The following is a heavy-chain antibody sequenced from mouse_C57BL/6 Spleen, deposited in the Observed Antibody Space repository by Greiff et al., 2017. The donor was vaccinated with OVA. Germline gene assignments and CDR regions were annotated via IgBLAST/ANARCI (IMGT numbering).Heavy chain of an antibody. CDR1: GFSLTSYG. J-gene: IGHJ1*03. V-gene: IGHV2-2*01. Sequence: VQLQQSGPGLVQPSQSLSITCTVSGFSLTSYGVHWVRQSPGKGLEWLGVICSGGSTDYNAAFISRLSSSKDNTNSQVFFQMSSLQADDTAIYYSARCGGSSYWYFDDWGKGTTVTVSS. CDR2: ICSGGST. CDR3: ARCGGSSYWYFDD. D-gene: IGHD1-1*01.